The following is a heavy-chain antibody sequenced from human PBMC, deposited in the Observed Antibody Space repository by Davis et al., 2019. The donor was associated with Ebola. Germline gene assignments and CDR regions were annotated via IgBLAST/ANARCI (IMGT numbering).Heavy chain of an antibody. D-gene: IGHD4-17*01. CDR3: ARQRGYGDYVPADAFDM. CDR1: RYRFTNYW. CDR2: IYLGDSDT. V-gene: IGHV5-51*01. J-gene: IGHJ3*02. Sequence: ISSQGSRYRFTNYWIGWARQIPGKGLEWMGIIYLGDSDTRYRPSFLGQVIISADKSISTAYMQWIRLEASDTAMYYCARQRGYGDYVPADAFDMWGQGTMVTVSS.